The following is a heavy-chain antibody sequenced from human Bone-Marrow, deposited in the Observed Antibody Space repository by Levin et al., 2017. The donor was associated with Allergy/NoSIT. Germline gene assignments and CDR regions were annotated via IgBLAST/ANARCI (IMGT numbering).Heavy chain of an antibody. V-gene: IGHV4-4*02. CDR2: VFHSGIA. CDR1: GGSINSSNS. J-gene: IGHJ4*02. Sequence: SQTLSLTCAVSGGSINSSNSRNWVRQPPGKGLEWIGEVFHSGIANYNPSLKSRVTMSVDKSKNQFSLNLASVTAADTAIYYCASSAFFGNLDYWGQGTLVTVSS. D-gene: IGHD3-3*01. CDR3: ASSAFFGNLDY.